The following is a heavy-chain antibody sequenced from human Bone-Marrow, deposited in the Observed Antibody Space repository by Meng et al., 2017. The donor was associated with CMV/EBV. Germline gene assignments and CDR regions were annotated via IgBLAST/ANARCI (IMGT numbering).Heavy chain of an antibody. J-gene: IGHJ3*02. Sequence: GESLKISCAASGFTFSSYWMHWVRQAPGKGLVWVANIKQDGSEKYYVYSVKGRFTISRDNAKNSLYLQMNSLRVEDTAVYYCARDPLRFLEWLDAFDIWGQGTMVTVSS. CDR2: IKQDGSEK. D-gene: IGHD3-3*01. V-gene: IGHV3-7*01. CDR3: ARDPLRFLEWLDAFDI. CDR1: GFTFSSYW.